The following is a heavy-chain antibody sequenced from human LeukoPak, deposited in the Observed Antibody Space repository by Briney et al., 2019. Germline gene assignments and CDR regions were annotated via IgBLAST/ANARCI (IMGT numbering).Heavy chain of an antibody. J-gene: IGHJ4*02. CDR1: GFTFSSYA. CDR3: ARANTPIVVVIALDY. D-gene: IGHD2-21*01. CDR2: ISSKGGST. Sequence: GGSLRLSCAASGFTFSSYAMNWVRQPPGKGLECVSAISSKGGSTYYANSVKGRFTISRDNSKNTLYLQMGSLRDEDMAVCYCARANTPIVVVIALDYWGQGTLVTVSS. V-gene: IGHV3-64*01.